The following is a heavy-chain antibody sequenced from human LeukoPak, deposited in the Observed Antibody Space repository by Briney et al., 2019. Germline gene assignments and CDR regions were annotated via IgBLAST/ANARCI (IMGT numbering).Heavy chain of an antibody. V-gene: IGHV3-74*01. Sequence: PGGSLRLSCAASGLTFSSYWMHWVRQAPGKGLVWVSRINSDGSSTSYADSVKGRFTIPRDNAKNTLYQLMNSLRAEDTAVYYCAREGPYGSGQDYWGQGTLVTVSS. CDR1: GLTFSSYW. CDR2: INSDGSST. J-gene: IGHJ4*02. CDR3: AREGPYGSGQDY. D-gene: IGHD3-10*01.